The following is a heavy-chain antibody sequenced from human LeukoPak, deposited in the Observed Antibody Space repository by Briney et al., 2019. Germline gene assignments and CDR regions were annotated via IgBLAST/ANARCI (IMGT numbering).Heavy chain of an antibody. D-gene: IGHD5-12*01. CDR3: TTRLRNHFDY. J-gene: IGHJ4*02. CDR2: ISDGSRDT. V-gene: IGHV3-23*01. Sequence: GGSLRLSCAASGFTFSSYAMSWVRQAPGKGLEWVSTISDGSRDTHYAGSVKGRFTISRDDSQNIVYLQMDSLRAEDTALYYCTTRLRNHFDYWGQGTQVTVSS. CDR1: GFTFSSYA.